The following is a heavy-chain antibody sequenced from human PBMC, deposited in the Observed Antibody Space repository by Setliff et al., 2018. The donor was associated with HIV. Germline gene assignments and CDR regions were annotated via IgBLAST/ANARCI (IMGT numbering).Heavy chain of an antibody. CDR3: ARDVPWGDYYYYMDV. J-gene: IGHJ6*03. V-gene: IGHV4-39*07. Sequence: SETLSLTCTVSGGSINSTSYYWGWIRQPPGNGLEWIGSIYHTGSTYYKPSLKSRVTISVDTSKNQFSLKLSSVTAADPAVYYCARDVPWGDYYYYMDVWGKGTTVTVSS. D-gene: IGHD3-16*01. CDR1: GGSINSTSYY. CDR2: IYHTGST.